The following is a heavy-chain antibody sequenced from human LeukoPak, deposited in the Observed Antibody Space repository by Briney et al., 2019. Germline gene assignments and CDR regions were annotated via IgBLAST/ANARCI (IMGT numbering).Heavy chain of an antibody. J-gene: IGHJ6*03. CDR1: GFTFSDYA. V-gene: IGHV3-23*01. CDR2: VSGGSSNT. D-gene: IGHD3-9*01. CDR3: AKDGGEYYDILTGYYPRLYYMDV. Sequence: GGSLRLSRAASGFTFSDYAMGWVRQAPGKGLEWVSAVSGGSSNTYYADSVKGRFTISRDNSKNTLYLQMNSLRTADTAVYFCAKDGGEYYDILTGYYPRLYYMDVWGKGTTVTISS.